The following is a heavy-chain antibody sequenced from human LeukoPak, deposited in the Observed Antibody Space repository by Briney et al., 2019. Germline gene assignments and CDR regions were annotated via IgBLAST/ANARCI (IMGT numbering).Heavy chain of an antibody. CDR2: MSYSGRT. Sequence: PSEALSLTCTVSGGSVSSYYWSWIRQTPEKGLEWIGYMSYSGRTDYGPSLKSRVTISVDTSKNQFSLKLSSVTAADTAVYYCARDCLGELSMNENWFDPWGQGTLVTVSS. D-gene: IGHD3-16*02. CDR3: ARDCLGELSMNENWFDP. J-gene: IGHJ5*02. V-gene: IGHV4-59*02. CDR1: GGSVSSYY.